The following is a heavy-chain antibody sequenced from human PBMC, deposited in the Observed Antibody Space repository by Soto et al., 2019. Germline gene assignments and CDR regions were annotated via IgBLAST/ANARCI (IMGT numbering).Heavy chain of an antibody. CDR1: GFTFDDYA. J-gene: IGHJ4*02. Sequence: EVQLVESGGGLVQPGRSLRLSCAASGFTFDDYAMHWVRQAPGKGLEWVSGISWNSGSIGYADSVKGRFTISRDNAKNSLYLQMNSLRAEDTALYYCAKDMGGDSSGWYYFDYWGQGTLVTVSS. D-gene: IGHD6-19*01. CDR3: AKDMGGDSSGWYYFDY. V-gene: IGHV3-9*01. CDR2: ISWNSGSI.